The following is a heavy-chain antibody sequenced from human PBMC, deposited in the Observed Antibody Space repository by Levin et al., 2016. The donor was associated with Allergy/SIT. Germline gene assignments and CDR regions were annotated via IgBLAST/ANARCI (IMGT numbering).Heavy chain of an antibody. J-gene: IGHJ3*02. V-gene: IGHV4-59*13. CDR3: ARTTTDRITSLGVPRGGAFDI. D-gene: IGHD3-3*01. CDR1: VGSFSDYY. CDR2: IHYTGTT. Sequence: SETLSLTCAVYVGSFSDYYWSWIRQPPAQGLEWIGFIHYTGTTNYNPSLKSRVSISVDWSKNQFSLKVSSVTAADTAVYYCARTTTDRITSLGVPRGGAFDIWGRGTAVTVSS.